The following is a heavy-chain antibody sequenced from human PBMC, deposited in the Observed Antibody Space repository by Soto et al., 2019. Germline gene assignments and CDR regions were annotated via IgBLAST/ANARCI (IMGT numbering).Heavy chain of an antibody. CDR2: ITTYSGDV. CDR1: DYAFSTYT. Sequence: QVQLVQSGAEIKKPGASVKVSCKTSDYAFSTYTISWVRLAPGQGLEWMGWITTYSGDVHYAQKFQGRVTMTTDTSTRTADMELRGLRSDDTAIYYCARHEMFGSSWYGFDPWGQGTLGIVSS. CDR3: ARHEMFGSSWYGFDP. J-gene: IGHJ5*02. V-gene: IGHV1-18*01. D-gene: IGHD6-13*01.